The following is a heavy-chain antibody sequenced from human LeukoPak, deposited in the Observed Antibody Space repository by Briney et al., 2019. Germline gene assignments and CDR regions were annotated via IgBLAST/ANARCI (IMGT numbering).Heavy chain of an antibody. CDR2: XXXXXXXR. J-gene: IGHJ6*02. D-gene: IGHD3-22*01. CDR3: ARDALYDYDSILYYDYDYGMDV. Sequence: GGSLRLSCAASGFTFSSYGMNWVRQAPGKGXXXXXXXXXXXXXRCYGDSVKGRFTSSRDNAKNTLYLQMNSLRTEDTAVYYCARDALYDYDSILYYDYDYGMDVWGQGTTVTVSS. CDR1: GFTFSSYG. V-gene: IGHV3-21*01.